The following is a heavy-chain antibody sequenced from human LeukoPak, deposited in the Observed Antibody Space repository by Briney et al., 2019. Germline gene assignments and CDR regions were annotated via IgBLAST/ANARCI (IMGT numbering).Heavy chain of an antibody. CDR3: AKRKGGTYYFDY. CDR2: ISGSGGST. CDR1: GFTFGSYS. J-gene: IGHJ4*02. V-gene: IGHV3-23*01. Sequence: GGSLRLSCAASGFTFGSYSMNWVRQAPGKGLEWVSAISGSGGSTYYADSVKGRFTISRDNSKNTLYLQMNSLRAEDTAVYYCAKRKGGTYYFDYWGQGTLVTVSS. D-gene: IGHD3-16*01.